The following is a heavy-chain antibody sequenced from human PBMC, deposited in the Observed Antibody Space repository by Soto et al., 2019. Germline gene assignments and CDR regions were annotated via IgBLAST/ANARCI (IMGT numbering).Heavy chain of an antibody. D-gene: IGHD1-26*01. J-gene: IGHJ6*02. Sequence: PGGSLRLSCAASGFTFSSFGMHWVRQAQGKGLEWVAVISYDGSNKYYADSVKGRLTISRDNSKNTLYLQMNSLRAEDTAVYYCAKDGEQWELLNYYYYYGMDVWGQGTMVTVSS. CDR2: ISYDGSNK. CDR1: GFTFSSFG. CDR3: AKDGEQWELLNYYYYYGMDV. V-gene: IGHV3-30*18.